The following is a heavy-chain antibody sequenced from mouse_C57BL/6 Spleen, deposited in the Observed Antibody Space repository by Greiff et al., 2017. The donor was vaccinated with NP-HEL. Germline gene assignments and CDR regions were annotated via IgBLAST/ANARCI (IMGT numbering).Heavy chain of an antibody. CDR1: GFTFSSYA. D-gene: IGHD1-1*01. CDR2: ISSGGDYI. CDR3: TREKGIDYGSSYQYYFDY. V-gene: IGHV5-9-1*02. Sequence: EVMLVESGEGLVKPGGSLKLSCAASGFTFSSYAMSWVRQTPEKRLEWVAYISSGGDYIYYADTVKGRFTISRDNARNTLYLQMSSLKSEDTAMYYCTREKGIDYGSSYQYYFDYWGQGTTLTVSS. J-gene: IGHJ2*01.